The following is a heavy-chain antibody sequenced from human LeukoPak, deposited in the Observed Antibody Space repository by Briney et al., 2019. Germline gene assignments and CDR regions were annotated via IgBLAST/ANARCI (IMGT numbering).Heavy chain of an antibody. CDR1: GFTVSSNY. D-gene: IGHD1-14*01. J-gene: IGHJ1*01. V-gene: IGHV3-53*01. Sequence: PGGSLRLSCAASGFTVSSNYMSRVRQAPGKGLEWVSVIYSGGSTYCADSVKGRFTISRDNSKNTLYLQMNSLRAEDTAVYYCARQKSRSNFQHWGQGTLVTVSS. CDR3: ARQKSRSNFQH. CDR2: IYSGGST.